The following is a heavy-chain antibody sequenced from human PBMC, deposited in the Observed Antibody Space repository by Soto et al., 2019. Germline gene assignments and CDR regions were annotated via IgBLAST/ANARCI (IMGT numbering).Heavy chain of an antibody. J-gene: IGHJ5*01. D-gene: IGHD3-9*01. CDR1: GFTFSSYA. CDR3: AKLRYFDWSAYNWFVY. Sequence: GGSLRLSCAASGFTFSSYAMTWVRQAPGKGLEWVSGISGSGATTSYADSVKGRFTVSRDNSKNTLYLQMNSLRVEDTAVYHCAKLRYFDWSAYNWFVYWGQGT. CDR2: ISGSGATT. V-gene: IGHV3-23*01.